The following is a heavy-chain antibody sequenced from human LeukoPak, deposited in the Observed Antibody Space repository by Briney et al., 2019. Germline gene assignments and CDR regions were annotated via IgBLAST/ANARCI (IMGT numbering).Heavy chain of an antibody. CDR2: INAGNGNT. V-gene: IGHV1-3*01. D-gene: IGHD6-6*01. CDR3: ARDGPRSSSSNYYYYYGMDV. Sequence: ASVKVSCKASGYTFTSYAMHWVRQAPGQRLEWMGWINAGNGNTKYSQKFQGRVTITRDTSASTAYMELSSLRSDDTAVYYCARDGPRSSSSNYYYYYGMDVWGQGTTVTVSS. CDR1: GYTFTSYA. J-gene: IGHJ6*02.